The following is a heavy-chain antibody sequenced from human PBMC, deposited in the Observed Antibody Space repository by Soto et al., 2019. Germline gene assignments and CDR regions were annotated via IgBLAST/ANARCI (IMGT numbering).Heavy chain of an antibody. CDR3: ARDRLGLSPYDYGDYRVVNWFDP. J-gene: IGHJ5*02. Sequence: HPGGSLRLSCAASGFTFNTYAMNWVRQAPGKGLEWISYISNTGSTIIYADSVKGRFTISRDNAKNSLYLQMNSLRADDTAVYYCARDRLGLSPYDYGDYRVVNWFDPWGHGTLVTVSS. CDR1: GFTFNTYA. V-gene: IGHV3-48*04. CDR2: ISNTGSTI. D-gene: IGHD4-17*01.